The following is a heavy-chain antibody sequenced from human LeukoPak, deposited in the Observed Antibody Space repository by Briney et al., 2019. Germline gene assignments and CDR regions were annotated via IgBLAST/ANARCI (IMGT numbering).Heavy chain of an antibody. Sequence: PSETLSLTCTVSGGSISSSSYYWGWIRQPPGKGLEWIGSIYYSGSTYYNPSLKSRVTISVDTSKNQFSLKLSSVTAADTAVYYCASPPTSRADFDYWAQGPLVAVSS. J-gene: IGHJ4*02. CDR1: GGSISSSSYY. CDR2: IYYSGST. CDR3: ASPPTSRADFDY. D-gene: IGHD2-2*01. V-gene: IGHV4-39*01.